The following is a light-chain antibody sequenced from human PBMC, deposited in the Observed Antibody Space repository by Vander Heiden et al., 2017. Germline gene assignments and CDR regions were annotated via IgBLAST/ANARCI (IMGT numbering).Light chain of an antibody. CDR2: DAS. CDR1: QSVSSY. Sequence: EIVLPQSPATLSLSPGERATLSCRASQSVSSYLAWYQQTPGQAPWLLIYDASPSATAVPARCSGSSSGTACTPTIPSLEPEDFAIYYCQQRFSCIPFGQGTRLEI. J-gene: IGKJ5*01. V-gene: IGKV3-11*01. CDR3: QQRFSCIP.